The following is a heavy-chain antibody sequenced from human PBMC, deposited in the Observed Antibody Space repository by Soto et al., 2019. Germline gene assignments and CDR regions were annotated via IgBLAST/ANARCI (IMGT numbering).Heavy chain of an antibody. CDR3: ARDQGVAGGWSRLEGSRFGDFDY. Sequence: QVQLVESGGGVVQPGRSLRLSCAASGFTFSSYAMHWVRQAPGKGLEWVAVISYDGSNKYYADSVKGRFTISRDNSKNTLYLQMNSLRAEDTAVYYCARDQGVAGGWSRLEGSRFGDFDYWGQGTLVNVSS. CDR2: ISYDGSNK. J-gene: IGHJ4*02. CDR1: GFTFSSYA. D-gene: IGHD3-3*01. V-gene: IGHV3-30-3*01.